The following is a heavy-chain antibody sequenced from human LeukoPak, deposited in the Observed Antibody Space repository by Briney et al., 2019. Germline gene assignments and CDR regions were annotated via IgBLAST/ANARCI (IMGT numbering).Heavy chain of an antibody. CDR1: GFTFRSYA. Sequence: PGGSLRLSCAASGFTFRSYAMSWVRQAPGKGLEWVSAISGSGGSEYYAGSVKGRFTISRDNSKNTLYLQMNSLRAEDTAVYYCGREYASSGYCDSWGQGTLVTVSS. CDR2: ISGSGGSE. CDR3: GREYASSGYCDS. J-gene: IGHJ4*02. V-gene: IGHV3-23*01. D-gene: IGHD3-22*01.